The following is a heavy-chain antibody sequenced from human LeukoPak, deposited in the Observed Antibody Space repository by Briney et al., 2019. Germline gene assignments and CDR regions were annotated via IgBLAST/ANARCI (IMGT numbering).Heavy chain of an antibody. Sequence: FSNYEMHWVRQLAGKRLEWNGAINNSGSTSYNPSLKSRVTISVDTSKNQFSLKVSSVTAADTAVYYCARGRRSIVVVPAARRGYYYMDVWGNGTTVTVPS. CDR2: INNSGST. J-gene: IGHJ6*03. D-gene: IGHD2-2*01. CDR1: FSNYE. V-gene: IGHV4-34*01. CDR3: ARGRRSIVVVPAARRGYYYMDV.